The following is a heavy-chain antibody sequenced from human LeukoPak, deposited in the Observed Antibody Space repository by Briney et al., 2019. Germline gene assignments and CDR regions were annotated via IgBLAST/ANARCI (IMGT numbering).Heavy chain of an antibody. Sequence: GASVKVSCKASGGTFSSYAISWVRQAPGQGLEWMGGIIPIFGTANYAQKFQGRVTITADESTSTAYMELSSLRSEDTAVYYCARAVDTAQRGAGYYFDYWGQGTLVTVSS. CDR1: GGTFSSYA. CDR3: ARAVDTAQRGAGYYFDY. V-gene: IGHV1-69*13. D-gene: IGHD5-18*01. CDR2: IIPIFGTA. J-gene: IGHJ4*02.